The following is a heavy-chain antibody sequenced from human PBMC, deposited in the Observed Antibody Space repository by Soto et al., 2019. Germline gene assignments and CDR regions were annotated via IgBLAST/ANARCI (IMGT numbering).Heavy chain of an antibody. CDR2: TYYRSKWYN. CDR1: GDSVSSNSAA. V-gene: IGHV6-1*01. D-gene: IGHD6-13*01. J-gene: IGHJ4*02. CDR3: AREEIRQDNNPKPPDSSSWYYFDY. Sequence: PSQTLSLTCAISGDSVSSNSAAWNWIRQSPSRGLEWLGRTYYRSKWYNDYAVSVKSRITINPDTSKNQFSLQLNSVTPEDTAVYYCAREEIRQDNNPKPPDSSSWYYFDYWGQGTLVTVSS.